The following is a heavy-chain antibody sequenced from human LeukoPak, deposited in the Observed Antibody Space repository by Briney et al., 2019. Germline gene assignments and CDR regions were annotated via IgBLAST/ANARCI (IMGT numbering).Heavy chain of an antibody. CDR2: LYSSDSDT. Sequence: GESLKISCKGSGYSFTSYWIGWVRQMPRKGLEWMGILYSSDSDTRYSPSFLGQVTISADKSISTAYLQWSSLKASDTAMYYCARRYYYDTSGYYLAQDAFDIWGQGTMVTVSS. J-gene: IGHJ3*02. CDR3: ARRYYYDTSGYYLAQDAFDI. D-gene: IGHD3-22*01. CDR1: GYSFTSYW. V-gene: IGHV5-51*01.